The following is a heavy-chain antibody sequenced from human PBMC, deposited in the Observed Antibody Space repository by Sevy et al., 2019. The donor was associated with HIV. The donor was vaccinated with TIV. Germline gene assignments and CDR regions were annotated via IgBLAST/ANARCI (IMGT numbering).Heavy chain of an antibody. CDR2: TTNKAGGYTT. CDR1: RFTFSDHY. D-gene: IGHD6-13*01. J-gene: IGHJ4*02. CDR3: STHAGIAAAGRVFDY. V-gene: IGHV3-72*01. Sequence: GGSLRLSCAASRFTFSDHYMEWVRQAPGKGLEWVGRTTNKAGGYTTEYAASVKGRFTISRDDSENSLYLQMNSLKTEDTAVYYCSTHAGIAAAGRVFDYWGQGALVTVSS.